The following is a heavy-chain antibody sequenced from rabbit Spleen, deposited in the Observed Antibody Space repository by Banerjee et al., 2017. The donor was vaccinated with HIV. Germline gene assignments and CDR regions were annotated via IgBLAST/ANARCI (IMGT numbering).Heavy chain of an antibody. CDR1: GFVFSSYG. J-gene: IGHJ4*01. Sequence: LEESGGGLVQPGGSLTLSCKASGFVFSSYGVSWVRQAPGKGLEWIGYIDPIFHSTTYANWVNGRFSISRENTQNTVSLQLNSLTAADTATYFCVREVAARFGLWGQGTLVTVS. D-gene: IGHD4-1*01. V-gene: IGHV1S47*01. CDR3: VREVAARFGL. CDR2: IDPIFHST.